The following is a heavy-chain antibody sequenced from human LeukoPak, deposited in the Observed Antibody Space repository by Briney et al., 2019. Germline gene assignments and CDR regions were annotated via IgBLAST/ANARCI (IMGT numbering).Heavy chain of an antibody. D-gene: IGHD3-10*01. CDR1: GFTFSSYG. CDR2: IRYDGSNK. J-gene: IGHJ6*03. V-gene: IGHV3-30*02. Sequence: PGGSLRLSCAASGFTFSSYGMHWVRQAPGKGLEWVAFIRYDGSNKYYADSVKGRFTISRDNSKNTLYLQMNSLRAEDTAVYYCANGVGSPGEYYYYMDVWGKGTTVTISS. CDR3: ANGVGSPGEYYYYMDV.